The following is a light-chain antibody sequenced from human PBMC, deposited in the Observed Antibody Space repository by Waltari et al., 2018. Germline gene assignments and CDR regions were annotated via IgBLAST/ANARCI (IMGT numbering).Light chain of an antibody. J-gene: IGKJ4*01. V-gene: IGKV2-30*02. CDR2: EVS. CDR1: QSPDHRGGKPY. Sequence: DAVLTQSPLSLPATLGQPASISCKSSQSPDHRGGKPYLNWFQQRPGQSPRRLIYEVSTRDSGVPARFSGSGSGTDFTLTISSLQAEDVAVYYCQQYYSFPLTFGGGTKVEIK. CDR3: QQYYSFPLT.